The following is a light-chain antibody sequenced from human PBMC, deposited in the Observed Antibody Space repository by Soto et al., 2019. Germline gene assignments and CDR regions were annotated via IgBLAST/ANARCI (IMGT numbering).Light chain of an antibody. CDR2: EVS. CDR3: ASYTRSRAPWI. Sequence: QSALTQPASVSGSPGQTITISCTGSTSDVGGYSFVSWYRQYPGQAPKLIIYEVSNRPSGLSNRFSGSKSANTASLTIAGIQTEDEAQSYCASYTRSRAPWIFGTGTKVTV. J-gene: IGLJ1*01. CDR1: TSDVGGYSF. V-gene: IGLV2-14*03.